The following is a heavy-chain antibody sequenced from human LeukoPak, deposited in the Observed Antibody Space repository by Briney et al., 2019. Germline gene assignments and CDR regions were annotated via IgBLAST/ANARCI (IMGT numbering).Heavy chain of an antibody. Sequence: GASVKVSCKASGYTFTDYYMHWVRQAPGQGLEWMGWINPNSGGANYAQKFQGRVTMTRDTSISTAYMDLSRLRSDDTAVYYCARGPPQYSSGWHLDYWGQGTLVTVSS. CDR3: ARGPPQYSSGWHLDY. CDR2: INPNSGGA. V-gene: IGHV1-2*02. D-gene: IGHD6-19*01. CDR1: GYTFTDYY. J-gene: IGHJ4*02.